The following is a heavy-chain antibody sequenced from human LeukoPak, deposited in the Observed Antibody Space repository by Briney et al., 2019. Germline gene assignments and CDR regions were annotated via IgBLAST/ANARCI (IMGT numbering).Heavy chain of an antibody. CDR3: AVIDSSGYPYFDY. CDR2: INPNSGGT. Sequence: ASVKVSCKASGYTFTGYYMHWVRQAPGQGLEWMGWINPNSGGTNYAQKFQGRVTVTRDTSISTAYMELSSLRSEDTAVYYCAVIDSSGYPYFDYWGQGTLVTVSS. V-gene: IGHV1-2*02. CDR1: GYTFTGYY. J-gene: IGHJ4*02. D-gene: IGHD3-22*01.